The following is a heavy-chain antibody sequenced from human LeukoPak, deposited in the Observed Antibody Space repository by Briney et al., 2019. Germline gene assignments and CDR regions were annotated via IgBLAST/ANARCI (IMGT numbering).Heavy chain of an antibody. CDR3: ASPVDSGYDFPRF. CDR1: GYSLTPYW. Sequence: GEYLKISCKGSGYSLTPYWIAWVRQMPGKGLEWMGIIYPGDSDTSYSPSFQGQVTISADKSITTAYLQWSSLKASDTAMYYCASPVDSGYDFPRFWGQGTLVTVSS. D-gene: IGHD5-12*01. V-gene: IGHV5-51*01. J-gene: IGHJ4*02. CDR2: IYPGDSDT.